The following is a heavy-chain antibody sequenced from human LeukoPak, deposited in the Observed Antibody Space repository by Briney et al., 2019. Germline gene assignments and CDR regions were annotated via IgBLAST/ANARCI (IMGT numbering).Heavy chain of an antibody. CDR2: ISTSSSYI. Sequence: GGSLRLSCAASGFTFSSYNMKWVRQAPGKGLEWVSSISTSSSYIYYADSVKGRFTISRDNAKNSLNLQMNNLRVEDTGIYYCSRDPRSLDYWGQGALVTVSS. V-gene: IGHV3-21*04. CDR1: GFTFSSYN. J-gene: IGHJ4*02. CDR3: SRDPRSLDY.